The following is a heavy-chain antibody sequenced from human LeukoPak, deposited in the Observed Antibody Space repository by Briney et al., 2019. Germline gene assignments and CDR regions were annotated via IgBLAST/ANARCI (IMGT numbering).Heavy chain of an antibody. CDR2: INPNSGGT. V-gene: IGHV1-2*04. Sequence: ASVKVSCKASGYTFTGYYMHWVRQAPGQGLEWMGWINPNSGGTNYAQKFQGWVTMTRDTSISTAYMELSRLRSDDTAVYYCARASPIVPGYGMDVWGQGTTVTVSS. CDR3: ARASPIVPGYGMDV. CDR1: GYTFTGYY. D-gene: IGHD1-26*01. J-gene: IGHJ6*02.